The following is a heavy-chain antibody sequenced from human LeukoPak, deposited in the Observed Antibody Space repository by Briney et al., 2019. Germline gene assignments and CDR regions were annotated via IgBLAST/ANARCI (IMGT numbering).Heavy chain of an antibody. CDR2: IYYSGST. V-gene: IGHV4-31*03. J-gene: IGHJ4*02. CDR1: GGSISSGGYY. CDR3: ARVLSVGGKKMAAAGYYFDY. Sequence: SETLSLTCTVSGGSISSGGYYWSWIRQHPGKGLEWIGYIYYSGSTNYNPSLKSRVTISVDTSKNQFSLKLSSVTAADTAVYYCARVLSVGGKKMAAAGYYFDYWGQGTLVTVSS. D-gene: IGHD6-13*01.